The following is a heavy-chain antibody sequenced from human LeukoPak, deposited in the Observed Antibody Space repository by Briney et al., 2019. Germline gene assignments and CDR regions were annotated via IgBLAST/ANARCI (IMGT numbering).Heavy chain of an antibody. D-gene: IGHD3-10*01. CDR2: IYHSGT. CDR3: ARRMVRGVIMELNWFDP. CDR1: GGSISSSSYY. Sequence: PSETLSLTCTVSGGSISSSSYYWGWIRQPPGKGLEWIGSIYHSGTYYNPSLKSRVTISVDTSKNQFSLKLSSVTAADTAVYYCARRMVRGVIMELNWFDPWGQGTLVTVSS. J-gene: IGHJ5*02. V-gene: IGHV4-39*07.